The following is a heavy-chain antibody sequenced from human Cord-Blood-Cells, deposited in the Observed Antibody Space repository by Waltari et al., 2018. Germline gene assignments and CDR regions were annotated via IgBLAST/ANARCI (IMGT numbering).Heavy chain of an antibody. CDR2: INPNSGST. D-gene: IGHD6-13*01. J-gene: IGHJ5*02. V-gene: IGHV1-2*04. CDR3: ARDRSSSWRGAFDP. CDR1: GYTFTGYY. Sequence: QVQLVQSGAEVKKPGASVKVSCKASGYTFTGYYMHWERQAPGQGLEWMGWINPNSGSTNYAQKFQGWVTMTRDTSISTGYMELSRLRSDDTAVYYCARDRSSSWRGAFDPWGQGTLVTVSS.